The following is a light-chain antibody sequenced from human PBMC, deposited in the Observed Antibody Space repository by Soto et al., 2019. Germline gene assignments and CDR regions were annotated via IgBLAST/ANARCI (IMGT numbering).Light chain of an antibody. Sequence: QSALTQPASVSGSPGQSITISCTGTSSDVGGYNYVSWYQQHPGKAPKVMIYEVSKRPSGVSNRFSGSKSGNTASLTISGLQAEDEADYYCSSFTTKSPLIFGGGTKLTVL. V-gene: IGLV2-14*01. CDR1: SSDVGGYNY. CDR3: SSFTTKSPLI. J-gene: IGLJ2*01. CDR2: EVS.